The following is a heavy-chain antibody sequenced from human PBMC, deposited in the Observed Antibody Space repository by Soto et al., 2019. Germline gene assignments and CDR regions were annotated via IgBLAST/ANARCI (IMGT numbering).Heavy chain of an antibody. CDR1: GGSISSYF. CDR3: ARGVAVAGSVRNWLAP. J-gene: IGHJ5*02. CDR2: IYYSGST. Sequence: PSETLSLTCTVSGGSISSYFWNWIRQPPGKGLEWIGYIYYSGSTTYKPSLKSRVTISLDTSKNQFSLKLRSVTAADTAVYYCARGVAVAGSVRNWLAPWGQGTQVTVSS. V-gene: IGHV4-59*01. D-gene: IGHD6-19*01.